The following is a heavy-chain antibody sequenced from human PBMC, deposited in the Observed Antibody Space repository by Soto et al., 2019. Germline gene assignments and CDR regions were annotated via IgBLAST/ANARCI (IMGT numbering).Heavy chain of an antibody. Sequence: ASVQVSCKASGYTFTSYALHWLRQAPGQRLEWMGWINAGNGNTKYSQKFQGRVTITRETSASTAYMELSSLRSEDTAVYYCARDPGYSYGYNWAQGTLVTVSS. D-gene: IGHD5-18*01. CDR2: INAGNGNT. CDR3: ARDPGYSYGYN. J-gene: IGHJ4*02. V-gene: IGHV1-3*01. CDR1: GYTFTSYA.